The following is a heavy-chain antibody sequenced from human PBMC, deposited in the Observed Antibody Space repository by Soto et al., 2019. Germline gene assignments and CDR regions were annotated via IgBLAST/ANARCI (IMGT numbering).Heavy chain of an antibody. D-gene: IGHD3-22*01. CDR3: ARHLFDSSGSLDAFEI. Sequence: SETLSLTCTVSGGSIISSSYYWGWIRQPPGKGLEWIGSIYYSGSTYYNPSLKSRVTISVDTSKNQFSLKLSSVTAADTAVYYCARHLFDSSGSLDAFEIWGQGTMVTVSS. CDR2: IYYSGST. V-gene: IGHV4-39*01. J-gene: IGHJ3*02. CDR1: GGSIISSSYY.